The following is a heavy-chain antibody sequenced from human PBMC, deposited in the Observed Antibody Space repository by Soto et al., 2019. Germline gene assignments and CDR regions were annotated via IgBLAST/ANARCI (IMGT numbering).Heavy chain of an antibody. J-gene: IGHJ3*02. CDR3: AKDYAPSGYDESDAFDI. D-gene: IGHD5-12*01. V-gene: IGHV1-18*04. Sequence: ASVKVSCKTSCYTFTNHGINLVRQAPGQGLEWMGWINPYNANTNYAQKLQGRVTMTTDTSTSTAYMDLRSLTSDDTAVYYCAKDYAPSGYDESDAFDIWGQGTMVTVSS. CDR1: CYTFTNHG. CDR2: INPYNANT.